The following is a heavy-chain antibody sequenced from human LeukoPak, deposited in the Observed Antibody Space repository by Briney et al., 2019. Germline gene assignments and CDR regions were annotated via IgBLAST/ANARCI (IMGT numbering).Heavy chain of an antibody. J-gene: IGHJ4*02. V-gene: IGHV1-8*01. CDR2: MNPNSGNT. CDR3: ARGRYYGSGSYDY. CDR1: GYTLTELS. Sequence: ASVKVSCKVSGYTLTELSMHWVRQATGQGLEWMGWMNPNSGNTGYAQKFQGRVTMTRNTSISTAYMELSSLRSEDTAVYYCARGRYYGSGSYDYWGQGTLVTVSS. D-gene: IGHD3-10*01.